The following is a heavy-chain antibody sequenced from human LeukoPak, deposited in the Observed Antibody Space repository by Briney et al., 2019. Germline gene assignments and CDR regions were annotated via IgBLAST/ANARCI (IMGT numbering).Heavy chain of an antibody. D-gene: IGHD4-17*01. V-gene: IGHV3-21*01. CDR3: AVTTVTTEYYFDY. Sequence: PGGSLRLSCAASGFTFSSYSMNWVRQAPGKGLERVSSISSSSSYIYYADSVKGRFTISRDNAKNSLYLQMNSLRAEDTAVYYCAVTTVTTEYYFDYWGQGTLVTVSS. CDR2: ISSSSSYI. J-gene: IGHJ4*02. CDR1: GFTFSSYS.